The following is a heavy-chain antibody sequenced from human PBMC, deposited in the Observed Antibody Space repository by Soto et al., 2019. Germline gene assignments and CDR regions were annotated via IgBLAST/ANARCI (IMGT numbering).Heavy chain of an antibody. V-gene: IGHV1-46*01. Sequence: GASVKVSCKASGYTFTSYYMHWVRQAPGQGLEWMGIINPSGGSTSYAQKFQGRVTMTRDTSTSTVYMELSSLRSEDTAVYYCARDRWFGTNNSGVGYYFDYWGQGTLVTVSS. CDR2: INPSGGST. D-gene: IGHD3-10*01. J-gene: IGHJ4*02. CDR3: ARDRWFGTNNSGVGYYFDY. CDR1: GYTFTSYY.